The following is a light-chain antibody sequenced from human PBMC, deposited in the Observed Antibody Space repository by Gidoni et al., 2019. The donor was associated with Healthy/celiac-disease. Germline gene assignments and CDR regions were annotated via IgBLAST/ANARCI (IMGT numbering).Light chain of an antibody. CDR1: QSISSY. Sequence: DVQMTHSPSSLSASVEDRVTITCRASQSISSYLNWYQQKPGKAPKLLIYAASSLQSGFPSRFRGSGSGTDFTLTISSLQPEDFATYYCQQSYSTPITFGQGTRLEIK. V-gene: IGKV1-39*01. CDR3: QQSYSTPIT. J-gene: IGKJ5*01. CDR2: AAS.